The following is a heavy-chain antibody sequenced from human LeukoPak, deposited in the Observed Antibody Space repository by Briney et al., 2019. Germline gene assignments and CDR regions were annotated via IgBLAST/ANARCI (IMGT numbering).Heavy chain of an antibody. CDR3: ARGERPGLDY. V-gene: IGHV4-59*12. D-gene: IGHD1-14*01. J-gene: IGHJ4*02. Sequence: SETLSLTCTVSGGSISGYYWSWIPQPPGKGLEWVGYIYYSGHTNYNPSLKCRVTISVDTSKNQFSQRLLSVTAADTAVYYCARGERPGLDYWGQGTLVAVSS. CDR1: GGSISGYY. CDR2: IYYSGHT.